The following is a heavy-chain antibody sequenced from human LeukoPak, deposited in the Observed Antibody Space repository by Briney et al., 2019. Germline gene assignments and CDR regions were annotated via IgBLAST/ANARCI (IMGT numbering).Heavy chain of an antibody. D-gene: IGHD3-22*01. CDR1: GYTFTSYG. CDR3: ARDGEDDSSGYYFLGVY. CDR2: IIPIFGTA. Sequence: ASVKVSCKASGYTFTSYGISWVRQAPGQGLEWMGRIIPIFGTANYAQKFQGRVTITTDESTSTAYMELSSLRSEDTAVYYCARDGEDDSSGYYFLGVYWGQGTLVTVSS. V-gene: IGHV1-69*05. J-gene: IGHJ4*02.